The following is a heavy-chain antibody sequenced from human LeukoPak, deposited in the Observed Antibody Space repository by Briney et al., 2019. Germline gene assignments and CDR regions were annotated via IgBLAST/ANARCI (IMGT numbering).Heavy chain of an antibody. J-gene: IGHJ3*01. CDR1: GYRLLPYW. Sequence: GESLKISCQDSGYRLLPYWIGWVRQMPGKGLEWMGIIYPGDSETRYGPSFQGQVTISADRSTGTAYLQWGSLKASDTAMYYCARGTLGPDDFDLWGPGTVVTVSS. CDR2: IYPGDSET. D-gene: IGHD2/OR15-2a*01. CDR3: ARGTLGPDDFDL. V-gene: IGHV5-51*01.